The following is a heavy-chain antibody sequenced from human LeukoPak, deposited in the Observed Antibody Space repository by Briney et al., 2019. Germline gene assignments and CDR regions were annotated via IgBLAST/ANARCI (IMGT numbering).Heavy chain of an antibody. CDR1: GFTFSSYE. Sequence: GGSLRLSCATSGFTFSSYEMNWVRQAPGKGLEWVSYINSGGSTLYYADSVKGRFTISRDNAKNSLYLQMNSLRAEDTAVYYCARIHNLGILAHFDYWGQGTLVTVSS. V-gene: IGHV3-48*03. J-gene: IGHJ4*02. D-gene: IGHD1-1*01. CDR2: INSGGSTL. CDR3: ARIHNLGILAHFDY.